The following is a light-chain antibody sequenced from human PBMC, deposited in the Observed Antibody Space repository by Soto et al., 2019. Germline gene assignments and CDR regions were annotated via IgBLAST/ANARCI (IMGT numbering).Light chain of an antibody. CDR2: EVS. V-gene: IGLV2-14*01. CDR3: CSYTSTSTLYV. CDR1: STDVGGYSY. J-gene: IGLJ1*01. Sequence: QSALTQPASVSGSPGQSITISCTGTSTDVGGYSYVSWYQQHPGKAPKLLISEVSNRPSGVSNRFSGSKSGNTASLTISWLQAEDEADYYCCSYTSTSTLYVFGTGTKVTVL.